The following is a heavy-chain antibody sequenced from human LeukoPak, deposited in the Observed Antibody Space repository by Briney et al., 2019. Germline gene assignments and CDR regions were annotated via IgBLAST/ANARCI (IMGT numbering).Heavy chain of an antibody. D-gene: IGHD2-2*01. CDR1: GYTFPNYG. V-gene: IGHV1-18*01. Sequence: ASVKVSCKAAGYTFPNYGISWVRQAPGQGLEWMGWISVYNGNTKYAQKLQGRVTMTTDTSTSTAYMELRSLRSDDTAVYYCAKERGTVVPAAPFMDVWGKGTTVTVSS. J-gene: IGHJ6*03. CDR3: AKERGTVVPAAPFMDV. CDR2: ISVYNGNT.